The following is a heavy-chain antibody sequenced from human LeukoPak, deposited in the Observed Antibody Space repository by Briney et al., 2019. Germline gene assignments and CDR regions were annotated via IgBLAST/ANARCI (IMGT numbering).Heavy chain of an antibody. J-gene: IGHJ3*02. CDR3: ARVQADILTGYPDAFDI. V-gene: IGHV4-38-2*02. CDR1: GYSISTDYY. CDR2: IYHSGTT. Sequence: SETLSLTCTVSGYSISTDYYWGWIRQPPGQGLQWIASIYHSGTTYYNPSLKSRVTISVDTSKNQFSLKLSSVTAADTAVYYCARVQADILTGYPDAFDIWGQGTMVTVSS. D-gene: IGHD3-9*01.